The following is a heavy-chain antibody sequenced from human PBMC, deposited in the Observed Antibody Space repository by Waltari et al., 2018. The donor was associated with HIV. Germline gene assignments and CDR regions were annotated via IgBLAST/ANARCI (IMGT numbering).Heavy chain of an antibody. Sequence: QLQLQESGPALVKPSDTLSLTCTVSTGYISQTFYWGWVRQFPGTGLEWIGAVYSNGVTHYAPSLKSRFGLYVDRSKNQFSLTLTAVTAADTSQYFCVALKTVTGTIDNWGQGTLVTVAS. CDR1: TGYISQTFY. V-gene: IGHV4-39*01. CDR2: VYSNGVT. CDR3: VALKTVTGTIDN. D-gene: IGHD1-1*01. J-gene: IGHJ4*02.